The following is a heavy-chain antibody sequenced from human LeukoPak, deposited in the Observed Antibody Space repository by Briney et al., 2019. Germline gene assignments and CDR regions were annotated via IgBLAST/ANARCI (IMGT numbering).Heavy chain of an antibody. CDR1: GFTFRRYE. D-gene: IGHD3-10*01. V-gene: IGHV3-48*03. Sequence: GGSLRLSCAASGFTFRRYEMNWVRQAPGKGLELIAYISSSCNIIYYSDSVKGRFTISRDNANSSLYLQMNSLSAEDTAVYYCARESSSDNDDYYHNPEYLQHWGQGTLVTVSS. CDR2: ISSSCNII. J-gene: IGHJ1*01. CDR3: ARESSSDNDDYYHNPEYLQH.